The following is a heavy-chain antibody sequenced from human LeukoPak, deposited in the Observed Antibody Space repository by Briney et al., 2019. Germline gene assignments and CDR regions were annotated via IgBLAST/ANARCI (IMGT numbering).Heavy chain of an antibody. V-gene: IGHV1-8*01. Sequence: GASVKVSCKASGYTFTSYDINWVRQATGQGLEWMGWMNPNSGNTGYAQKFQGRVTMTTDTSTSTAYMELRSLRSDDTAVYYCATRVLRGGIAAAGPDAFDIWGQGTMVTVSS. CDR3: ATRVLRGGIAAAGPDAFDI. J-gene: IGHJ3*02. D-gene: IGHD6-13*01. CDR2: MNPNSGNT. CDR1: GYTFTSYD.